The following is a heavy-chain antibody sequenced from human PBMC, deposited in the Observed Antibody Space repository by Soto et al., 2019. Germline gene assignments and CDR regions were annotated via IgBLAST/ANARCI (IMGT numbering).Heavy chain of an antibody. J-gene: IGHJ4*02. CDR2: ISSTTNYI. Sequence: PGGSLRLSCAASGFAFTRYSMNWVRQAPGKGLEWVSSISSTTNYIYYADSMKGRFTVSRDNAKNSVYLEMNSLSAEDTAVYYCARESEDLTSNFDYWGQGTLVTVSA. CDR1: GFAFTRYS. CDR3: ARESEDLTSNFDY. V-gene: IGHV3-21*01.